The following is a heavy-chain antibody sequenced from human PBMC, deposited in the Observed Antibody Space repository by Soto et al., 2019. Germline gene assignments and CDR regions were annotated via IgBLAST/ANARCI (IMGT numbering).Heavy chain of an antibody. D-gene: IGHD6-13*01. CDR3: ARHAPPGSWPYGIGY. Sequence: GESLKISCKASGYTFTSSWIAWVRQMPGKGLEWMGIIYPGDSDTRYSPSFQGQVSISVDKSISTAYLQWSSLKSSHTAIYYCARHAPPGSWPYGIGYWGRGTLGAVST. CDR2: IYPGDSDT. J-gene: IGHJ4*02. CDR1: GYTFTSSW. V-gene: IGHV5-51*01.